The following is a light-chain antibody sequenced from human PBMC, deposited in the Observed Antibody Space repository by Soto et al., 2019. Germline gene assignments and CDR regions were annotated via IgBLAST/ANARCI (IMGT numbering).Light chain of an antibody. CDR3: MQLLQAPPT. CDR2: LGS. CDR1: QSLLHSNGNSY. V-gene: IGKV2-28*01. Sequence: DIVMTQSPLSLPVTPGEPASISCRSSQSLLHSNGNSYLDWYLQKPGQSPQLLIYLGSHRASGVPDRFSGSGAGTEITLTISRVEADDVGVYYCMQLLQAPPTFGVWTKVEIK. J-gene: IGKJ4*01.